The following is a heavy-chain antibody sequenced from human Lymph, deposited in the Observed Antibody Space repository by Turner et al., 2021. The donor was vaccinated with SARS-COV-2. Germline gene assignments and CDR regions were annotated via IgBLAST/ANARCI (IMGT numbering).Heavy chain of an antibody. D-gene: IGHD6-13*01. CDR2: IYSGGTT. J-gene: IGHJ6*02. Sequence: EVQLVEAGGGLIQPGGCLRLACAASGIIVSRTYMNWVRQAPGKGMEWVSVIYSGGTTYYADSVKGRFTISRDNSKNTLYLQMNSLRVEDTAVYYCARDLGTYGMDVWGQGTTVTVSS. CDR3: ARDLGTYGMDV. V-gene: IGHV3-53*01. CDR1: GIIVSRTY.